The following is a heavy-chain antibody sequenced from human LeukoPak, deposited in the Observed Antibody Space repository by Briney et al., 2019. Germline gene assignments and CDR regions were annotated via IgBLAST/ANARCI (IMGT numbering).Heavy chain of an antibody. V-gene: IGHV3-23*01. CDR3: AKDMDTYYYGSGGLRIFDY. Sequence: GGSLRLSCAASGFIFSSYAMSWVGQAPGKGLEWVSYGGSGGSTYYADSVKGRFPISRDNSKNTLYLQMNSLRAEDTAVYYCAKDMDTYYYGSGGLRIFDYWGQGTLVTVSS. CDR1: GFIFSSYA. J-gene: IGHJ4*02. D-gene: IGHD3-10*01. CDR2: GGSGGST.